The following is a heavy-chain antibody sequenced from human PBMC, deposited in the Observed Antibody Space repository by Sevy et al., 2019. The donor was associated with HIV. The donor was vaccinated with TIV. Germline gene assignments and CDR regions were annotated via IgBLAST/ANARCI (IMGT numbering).Heavy chain of an antibody. J-gene: IGHJ3*02. CDR2: ISSSSSYI. CDR1: GFTFSSYS. CDR3: ARDRNYYDSSGYYSVGAFDI. D-gene: IGHD3-22*01. V-gene: IGHV3-21*01. Sequence: GGCLRLSCAASGFTFSSYSMNWVRQAPGKGLEWVSSISSSSSYIYYADSVKGRFTISRDNAKNSLYLQMNSLRAEDTAVYYCARDRNYYDSSGYYSVGAFDIWGQGTMVTVSS.